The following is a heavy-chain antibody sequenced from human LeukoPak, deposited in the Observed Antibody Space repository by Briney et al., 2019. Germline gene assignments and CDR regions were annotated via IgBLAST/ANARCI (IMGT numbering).Heavy chain of an antibody. CDR1: GLSFSSYA. V-gene: IGHV3-30-3*01. Sequence: GGSLRLSCVASGLSFSSYAMHWVRQAPGKGLEWVAVISYDGTEKYYGDSVKGRFTISRDNSKNTLYLQMNSLRAEDTALYYCARDGHGVPLDYWGQGTLVTVSP. J-gene: IGHJ4*02. D-gene: IGHD4-17*01. CDR3: ARDGHGVPLDY. CDR2: ISYDGTEK.